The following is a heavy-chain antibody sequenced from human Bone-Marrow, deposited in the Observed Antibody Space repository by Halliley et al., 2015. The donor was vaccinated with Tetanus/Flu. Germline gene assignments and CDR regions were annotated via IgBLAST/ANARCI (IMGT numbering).Heavy chain of an antibody. J-gene: IGHJ4*02. V-gene: IGHV3-74*03. CDR3: ARLSGGD. D-gene: IGHD2-15*01. CDR2: IHSDGSRT. Sequence: SLRLSCAASGFTFSSYAMTWVRQAPGKGLVWVAHIHSDGSRTTYADSVKGRFTISRDNAKNTLYLEMNSLRAEDTAVYYCARLSGGDWGQGTLVTVSS. CDR1: GFTFSSYA.